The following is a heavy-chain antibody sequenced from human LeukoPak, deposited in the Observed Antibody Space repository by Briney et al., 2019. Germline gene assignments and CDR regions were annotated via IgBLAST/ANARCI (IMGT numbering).Heavy chain of an antibody. CDR1: GFTFSSYS. Sequence: GGSLRLSCAASGFTFSSYSMNWVRQAPGKGLEWVSYISSSSSTIYYADSVKGRFTISRDNAKNSLYLQMNSLRAEDTAVYYCAGDEIIAADGYFDYWGQGNLVTVSS. D-gene: IGHD6-13*01. CDR3: AGDEIIAADGYFDY. J-gene: IGHJ4*02. V-gene: IGHV3-48*04. CDR2: ISSSSSTI.